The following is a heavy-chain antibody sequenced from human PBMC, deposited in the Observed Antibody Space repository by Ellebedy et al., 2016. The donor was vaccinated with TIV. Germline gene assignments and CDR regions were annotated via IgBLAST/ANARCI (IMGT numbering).Heavy chain of an antibody. J-gene: IGHJ6*02. Sequence: ASVKVSCKASGYIVTNHAMHWVRQAPGQSFEWMGWIYPANGDTKYSQQFQGRVTFTSDTSTSTAYMDLSSLSSGDTAVYYCARGRNIALSMYLGMDVWGQGTTVTVTS. D-gene: IGHD2/OR15-2a*01. V-gene: IGHV1-3*01. CDR3: ARGRNIALSMYLGMDV. CDR1: GYIVTNHA. CDR2: IYPANGDT.